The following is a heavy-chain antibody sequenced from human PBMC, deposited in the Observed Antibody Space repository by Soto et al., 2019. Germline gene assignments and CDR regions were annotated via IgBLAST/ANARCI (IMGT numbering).Heavy chain of an antibody. CDR3: ARKGATGTPFVPWFDP. V-gene: IGHV3-21*01. D-gene: IGHD1-1*01. CDR1: GFTFSTYS. J-gene: IGHJ5*02. CDR2: ISSSSIYI. Sequence: GGSLRLSCVVSGFTFSTYSMNWVRQAPGKGLEWVSSISSSSIYIYYADSVKGRFTISRNNAKNSLYLQMNSLRAEDTAVYYCARKGATGTPFVPWFDPWGQGTLVTVSS.